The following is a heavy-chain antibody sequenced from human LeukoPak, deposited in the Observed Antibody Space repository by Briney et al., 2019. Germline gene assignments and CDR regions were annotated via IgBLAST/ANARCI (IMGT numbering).Heavy chain of an antibody. CDR2: INPSGGST. Sequence: GASVKVSCKASGYTFTGYYIHWVRQAPGQGLEWMGLINPSGGSTNYAQKLQGRVPMTRDTSTSTVYMELSSLRSEDTAVYYCANSDILTGYFNWGQGTLVTVSS. D-gene: IGHD3-9*01. CDR1: GYTFTGYY. V-gene: IGHV1-46*04. J-gene: IGHJ4*02. CDR3: ANSDILTGYFN.